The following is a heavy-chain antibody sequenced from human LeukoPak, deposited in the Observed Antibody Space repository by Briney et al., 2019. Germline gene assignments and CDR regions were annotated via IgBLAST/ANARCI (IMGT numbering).Heavy chain of an antibody. Sequence: SETLSLTCTVSGGSISGGDYYWSWIRQPPGKGLEWIGYIYYSGSTYYNPSLKSRVTISVDTSKNQFSLKLSSVTAADTAVYYCARDVVVVPAAREGWFDPWGQGTLVTVSS. CDR3: ARDVVVVPAAREGWFDP. V-gene: IGHV4-30-4*01. CDR2: IYYSGST. D-gene: IGHD2-2*01. J-gene: IGHJ5*02. CDR1: GGSISGGDYY.